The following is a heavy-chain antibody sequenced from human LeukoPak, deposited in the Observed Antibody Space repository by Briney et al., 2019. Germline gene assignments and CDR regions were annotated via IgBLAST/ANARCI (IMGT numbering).Heavy chain of an antibody. CDR3: VRDLGVDTSMIFFDF. Sequence: ASVKVSCKASGYSFTSFGISWVRQAPGQGLEWMGWSSAYNGNTNYVQKFQGRVTMTTDTSTSTAYMELRSLGSDDTAVFYCVRDLGVDTSMIFFDFWGQGTLVTVSS. CDR1: GYSFTSFG. J-gene: IGHJ4*02. V-gene: IGHV1-18*01. CDR2: SSAYNGNT. D-gene: IGHD5-18*01.